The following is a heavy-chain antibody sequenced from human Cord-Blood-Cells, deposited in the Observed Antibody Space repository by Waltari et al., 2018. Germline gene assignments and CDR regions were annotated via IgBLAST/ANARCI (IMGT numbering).Heavy chain of an antibody. J-gene: IGHJ4*02. V-gene: IGHV4-4*02. CDR1: GGSISSSNW. Sequence: QVQLQESGPGLVKPSGTLSLTCAVSGGSISSSNWWSWVRQPPGKGLEWIGEIYHSGSTNYNPSRKSRVTISVDKSKNQFSLKLSSVTAADTAVYYCARIRYCSGGSCYSNPHYIDYWGQGTLVTVSS. CDR2: IYHSGST. CDR3: ARIRYCSGGSCYSNPHYIDY. D-gene: IGHD2-15*01.